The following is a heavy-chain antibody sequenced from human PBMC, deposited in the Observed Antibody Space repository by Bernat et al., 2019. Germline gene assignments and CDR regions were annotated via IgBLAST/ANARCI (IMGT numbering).Heavy chain of an antibody. CDR2: ITCSGSSK. CDR3: AKELEMGVMYGEQVWYCDL. V-gene: IGHV3-23*04. J-gene: IGHJ2*01. CDR1: GFTFSSYA. Sequence: EVQLVESGGGVVQPGGSLRLSCAASGFTFSSYAMSWVRQAPGKGLEWVSAITCSGSSKYYADSVKGRFTISRDNSKNTLYLQMNSLRAEDTAVDYFAKELEMGVMYGEQVWYCDLWGRGTLVTVSS. D-gene: IGHD4-17*01.